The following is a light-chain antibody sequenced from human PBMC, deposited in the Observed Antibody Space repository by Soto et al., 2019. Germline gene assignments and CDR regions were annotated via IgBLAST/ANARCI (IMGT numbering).Light chain of an antibody. CDR2: AAS. CDR3: QQSFSSPPT. CDR1: QGISSY. V-gene: IGKV1-39*01. J-gene: IGKJ2*01. Sequence: TQMTQSPSSLSASVADRVTMTCRASQGISSYLNWYQQKLGKAPKLLIYAASSLQSGVPSRFSGTGSGTDFTLTISSLQREDFATYYCQQSFSSPPTFGQGTKVDI.